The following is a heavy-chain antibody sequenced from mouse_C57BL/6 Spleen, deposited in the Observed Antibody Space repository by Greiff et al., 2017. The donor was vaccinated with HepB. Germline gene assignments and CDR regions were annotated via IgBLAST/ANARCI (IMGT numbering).Heavy chain of an antibody. CDR1: GYTFTNYW. CDR2: IYPGGGYT. J-gene: IGHJ4*01. Sequence: QVQLQQSGAELVRPGTSVKMSCKASGYTFTNYWIGWAKQRPGHGLEWIGDIYPGGGYTNYNEKFKGKATLTADKSSSTAYMQFSSLTSEDSAIYYCARGMTAQVYAMDYWGQGTSVTVSS. D-gene: IGHD3-2*02. CDR3: ARGMTAQVYAMDY. V-gene: IGHV1-63*01.